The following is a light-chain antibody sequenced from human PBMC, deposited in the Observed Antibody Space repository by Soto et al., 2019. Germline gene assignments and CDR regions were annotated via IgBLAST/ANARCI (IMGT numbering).Light chain of an antibody. Sequence: QSVLTQPASVSGSPGQSITISCTGTSSDVGSYNLVSWYQQHPGKAPKLMIYEVSKRPSGVSNRFSGSKSGNTASLTISGIQAEDEADYYCCSYAGSSTVVFGGGTKLTVL. J-gene: IGLJ2*01. CDR1: SSDVGSYNL. V-gene: IGLV2-23*02. CDR3: CSYAGSSTVV. CDR2: EVS.